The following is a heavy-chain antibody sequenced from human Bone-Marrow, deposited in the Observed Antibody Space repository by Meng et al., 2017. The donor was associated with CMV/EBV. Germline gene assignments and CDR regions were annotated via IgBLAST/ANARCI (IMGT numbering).Heavy chain of an antibody. J-gene: IGHJ3*02. CDR3: AKFFKGSSTSCHRCDAFDI. CDR2: IYSGGST. Sequence: GGSLRLSCAASGFTFSSYWMSWVRQAPGKGLEWVSVIYSGGSTYYADSVKGRFTISRDNSKNTLYLQMNSLRAEDTAVYYCAKFFKGSSTSCHRCDAFDIWGQGTMVTVSS. D-gene: IGHD2-2*01. CDR1: GFTFSSYW. V-gene: IGHV3-53*01.